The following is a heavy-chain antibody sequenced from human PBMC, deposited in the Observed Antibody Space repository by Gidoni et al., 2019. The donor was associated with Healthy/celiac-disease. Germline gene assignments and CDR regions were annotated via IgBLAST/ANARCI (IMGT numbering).Heavy chain of an antibody. CDR1: GFTSSSYA. Sequence: EVQLLESGGGLVQPGGSLRLSCAASGFTSSSYAMSWVRQAPGKGLAWVSAISGSGGSTYYADSVKGRFTISRDNSKNTLYLQMNSLRAEDTAVYYCAKERDYYGSGSYFDYWGQGTLVTVSS. J-gene: IGHJ4*02. CDR2: ISGSGGST. CDR3: AKERDYYGSGSYFDY. D-gene: IGHD3-10*01. V-gene: IGHV3-23*01.